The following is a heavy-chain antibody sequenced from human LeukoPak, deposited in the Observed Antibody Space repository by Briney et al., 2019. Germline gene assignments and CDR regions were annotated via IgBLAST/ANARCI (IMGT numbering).Heavy chain of an antibody. J-gene: IGHJ4*02. CDR2: IYYSGST. CDR3: ARESSTAILGYFDY. Sequence: PSETLSLTCTVSVGSISSYYWNWIRQPPGKGLEWIGYIYYSGSTNYNPSLKSRVTMSVDTSKNQFSLKLSSVTAADTALYYCARESSTAILGYFDYWGQGILVTVSS. D-gene: IGHD2-21*02. CDR1: VGSISSYY. V-gene: IGHV4-59*01.